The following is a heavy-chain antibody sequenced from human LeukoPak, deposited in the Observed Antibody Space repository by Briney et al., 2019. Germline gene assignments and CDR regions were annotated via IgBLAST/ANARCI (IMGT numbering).Heavy chain of an antibody. CDR2: INPNSGGT. Sequence: GASVKVSCKASGYTFTGYYMHWVRQAPGQGLEWMGWINPNSGGTNYAQKFQGRVTMTRDTSISTAYMELSRLRSDDTAVYYCARARVHTYYGIAALNPRNYFDYWGQGTLVTVSS. CDR3: ARARVHTYYGIAALNPRNYFDY. CDR1: GYTFTGYY. V-gene: IGHV1-2*02. D-gene: IGHD6-6*01. J-gene: IGHJ4*02.